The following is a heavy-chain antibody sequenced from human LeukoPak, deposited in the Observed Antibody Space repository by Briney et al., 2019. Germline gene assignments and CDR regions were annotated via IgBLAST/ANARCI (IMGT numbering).Heavy chain of an antibody. J-gene: IGHJ6*02. CDR2: VFYNGGS. CDR1: SGSITSTSHY. Sequence: SETLSLTCTVSSGSITSTSHYWGWIRQPPGEGLEWIGTVFYNGGSYYNPSLKSRVTMSVDTSKNQFSLKLSSVTAADTAVYYCARNGELFSYGMDVWGQGTTVTVSS. D-gene: IGHD3-10*01. V-gene: IGHV4-39*07. CDR3: ARNGELFSYGMDV.